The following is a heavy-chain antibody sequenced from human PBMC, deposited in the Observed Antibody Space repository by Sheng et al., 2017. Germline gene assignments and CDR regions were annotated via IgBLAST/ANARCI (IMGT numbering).Heavy chain of an antibody. CDR1: EFTFSSYA. CDR3: AKVASDSGLWYGMDV. V-gene: IGHV3-23*04. Sequence: ESQLVESGGGFVQPWGSLRLSCAASEFTFSSYAMSWVRQAPGKGLEWVSGISVSGSTTYYAGSVKGRFTISRDDSKNILYLQMNSLRAEDTAVYYCAKVASDSGLWYGMDVWGQGTTVTVSS. D-gene: IGHD2-15*01. CDR2: ISVSGSTT. J-gene: IGHJ6*02.